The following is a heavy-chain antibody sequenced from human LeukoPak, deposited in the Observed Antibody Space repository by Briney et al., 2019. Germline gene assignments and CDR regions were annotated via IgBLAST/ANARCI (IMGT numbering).Heavy chain of an antibody. V-gene: IGHV3-7*01. CDR3: ARDGYGMDV. CDR2: MRQDGSEK. CDR1: GFSFKTYW. Sequence: QPGGSLRLSCAASGFSFKTYWMSWVRQAPGKGLEWVASMRQDGSEKYYVDSVKGRFTISRDNAKSSLYLQMNSLRAEDTAVYYCARDGYGMDVWGQGTTVTVSS. J-gene: IGHJ6*02.